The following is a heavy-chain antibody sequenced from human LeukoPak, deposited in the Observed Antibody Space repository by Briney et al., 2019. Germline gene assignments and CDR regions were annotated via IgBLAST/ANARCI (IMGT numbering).Heavy chain of an antibody. V-gene: IGHV1-46*01. CDR1: GYTFTDYY. J-gene: IGHJ5*02. CDR3: AREIHQRDCSSTSCHNWFDP. Sequence: ASVNVSCKASGYTFTDYYMHWVRQAPGQGLEWMGIINPSGGSTSYAQKFQGRVTMTRDTSTSTVYMELSSLRSEDTAVYYCAREIHQRDCSSTSCHNWFDPWGQGTLVTVSS. CDR2: INPSGGST. D-gene: IGHD2-2*01.